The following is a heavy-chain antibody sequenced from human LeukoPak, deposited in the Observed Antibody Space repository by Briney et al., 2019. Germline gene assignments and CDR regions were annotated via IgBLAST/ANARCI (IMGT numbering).Heavy chain of an antibody. CDR2: ISSSSSYI. D-gene: IGHD4-17*01. Sequence: GGSLRLSCAASGFTFSSYNMNWVRQAPGKGLEWVSSISSSSSYIYYADSVKGRFTTSRDNAKNSLYLQMNSLRAVDTAVYYCAREKAVGTVTTIDYWGQGTLVTVSS. J-gene: IGHJ4*02. CDR1: GFTFSSYN. CDR3: AREKAVGTVTTIDY. V-gene: IGHV3-21*01.